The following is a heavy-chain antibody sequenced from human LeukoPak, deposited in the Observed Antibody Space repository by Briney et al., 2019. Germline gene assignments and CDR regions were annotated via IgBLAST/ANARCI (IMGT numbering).Heavy chain of an antibody. D-gene: IGHD5-18*01. CDR3: AREQDTAVPSDY. V-gene: IGHV1-18*01. CDR1: GYTFTSYG. Sequence: ASVKVSCKASGYTFTSYGISWVRRAPGQGLEWMGWISAYNGNTNYAQKLQGRVTMTTDTSTSTAYMELRSLRSDDTAVYYCAREQDTAVPSDYWGQGTLVTVSS. J-gene: IGHJ4*02. CDR2: ISAYNGNT.